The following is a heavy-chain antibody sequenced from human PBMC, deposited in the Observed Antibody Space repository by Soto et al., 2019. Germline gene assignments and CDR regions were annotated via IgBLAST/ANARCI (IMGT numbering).Heavy chain of an antibody. D-gene: IGHD3-3*01. V-gene: IGHV4-39*01. CDR1: GGSISSSSYY. Sequence: SETLSLTCTVSGGSISSSSYYWGWIRQPPGMGLEWIGSIYYSGSTYYNPSLKSRVTISVDTSKNQFSLKLSSVTAADTAVYYCARQINTYYDFWSGYSDLYYYYGMDVWGQGTTVTVSS. CDR2: IYYSGST. CDR3: ARQINTYYDFWSGYSDLYYYYGMDV. J-gene: IGHJ6*02.